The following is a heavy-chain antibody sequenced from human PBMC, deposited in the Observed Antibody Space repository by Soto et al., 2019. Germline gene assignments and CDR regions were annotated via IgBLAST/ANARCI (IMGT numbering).Heavy chain of an antibody. D-gene: IGHD2-2*01. CDR3: ARGLVVPAGIRYYYYGMDV. J-gene: IGHJ6*02. CDR1: GGTFSNYA. Sequence: SVKVSCKASGGTFSNYAISWVRQAPGQGLEWMGGIIPIFNTANYAQKFQGRVTITADKSTSTAYMELSSLRSEDTAAYYCARGLVVPAGIRYYYYGMDVWGQGTTVTVSS. CDR2: IIPIFNTA. V-gene: IGHV1-69*06.